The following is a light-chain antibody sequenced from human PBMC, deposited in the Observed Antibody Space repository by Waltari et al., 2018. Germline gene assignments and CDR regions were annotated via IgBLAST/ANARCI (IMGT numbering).Light chain of an antibody. CDR3: QQTYRFPWT. CDR1: QTIDTY. J-gene: IGKJ1*01. Sequence: GDRVTITYRASQTIDTYLSWYQQKEGKVPKILIYAASRLQSGVPSRFSGSESGTDFTLTITSLQPEDFATYYCQQTYRFPWTFGQGTKVEIK. CDR2: AAS. V-gene: IGKV1-39*01.